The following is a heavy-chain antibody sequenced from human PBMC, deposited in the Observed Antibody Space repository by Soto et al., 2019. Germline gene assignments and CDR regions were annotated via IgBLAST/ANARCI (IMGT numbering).Heavy chain of an antibody. V-gene: IGHV1-18*01. CDR1: GYTFTSYG. CDR2: ISAYNGNT. D-gene: IGHD3-16*02. Sequence: ASVKVSCKASGYTFTSYGISWVRQAPGQGLEWMGWISAYNGNTNYAQKLQGRVTTTTDTSTSTAYMELRSLRSDDTAVYYCARDQGYYDYIWGSYPYYYCYMDCCGKGTTVTVSS. CDR3: ARDQGYYDYIWGSYPYYYCYMDC. J-gene: IGHJ6*03.